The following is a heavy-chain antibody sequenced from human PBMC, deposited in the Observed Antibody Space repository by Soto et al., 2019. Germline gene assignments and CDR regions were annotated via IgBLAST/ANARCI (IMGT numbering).Heavy chain of an antibody. CDR1: GFTLSDYY. D-gene: IGHD6-13*01. CDR3: ARGGQQLHGMDG. CDR2: ISSSGSPI. J-gene: IGHJ6*02. Sequence: QVQLVESGGGLVKPGGSLRLSCAASGFTLSDYYMTWIRQAPGKGLEWVSYISSSGSPIYYADSVKGRFTSARDNAKTSLYLQMNRRRAEDTALYYCARGGQQLHGMDGWGQGTTVNVSS. V-gene: IGHV3-11*01.